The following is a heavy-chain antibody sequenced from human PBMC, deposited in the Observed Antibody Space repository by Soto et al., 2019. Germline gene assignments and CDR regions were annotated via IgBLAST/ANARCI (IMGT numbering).Heavy chain of an antibody. CDR3: AREQAVAGPNSWFDP. D-gene: IGHD6-19*01. CDR2: IYSGGST. J-gene: IGHJ5*02. V-gene: IGHV3-53*01. CDR1: GFTGRSNY. Sequence: GGSLRVSCAASGFTGRSNYMSWVRQAPGKGLEWASVIYSGGSTYYADSVKGRFTISRDNSKNTLYLQMNSLRAEDTAVYYCAREQAVAGPNSWFDPWGQGTLVTVSS.